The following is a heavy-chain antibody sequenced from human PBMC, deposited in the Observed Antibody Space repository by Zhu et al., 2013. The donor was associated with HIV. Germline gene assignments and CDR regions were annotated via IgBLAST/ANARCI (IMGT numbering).Heavy chain of an antibody. CDR1: GYTFTSYD. J-gene: IGHJ4*02. D-gene: IGHD6-13*01. CDR3: AHIAISSSWYGARWVFFDY. V-gene: IGHV1-8*01. Sequence: QVQLVQSGAEVKKPGASVKVSCKASGYTFTSYDINWVRQATGQGLEWMGWMNPNSGNTGYAQKFQGRVTMTRNTSISTAYMELSSLRSEDTAVYYCAHIAISSSWYGARWVFFDYWGQGTLVTVSS. CDR2: MNPNSGNT.